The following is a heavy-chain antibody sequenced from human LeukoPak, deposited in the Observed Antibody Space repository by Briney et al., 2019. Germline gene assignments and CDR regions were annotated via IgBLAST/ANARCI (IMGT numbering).Heavy chain of an antibody. CDR2: IYYSGST. Sequence: SETLSLTCTVSGGSISSYYWSWIRQPPGKGLEWIGYIYYSGSTNYNPSLKSRVTISVDTSKNQFSLKLSSVTAADTAVYYCARDTSYGDYPWTLDYWGQGTLVTVSS. CDR1: GGSISSYY. D-gene: IGHD4-17*01. CDR3: ARDTSYGDYPWTLDY. J-gene: IGHJ4*02. V-gene: IGHV4-59*01.